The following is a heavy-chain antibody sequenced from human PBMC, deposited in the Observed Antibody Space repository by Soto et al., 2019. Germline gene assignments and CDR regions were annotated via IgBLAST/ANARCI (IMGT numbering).Heavy chain of an antibody. D-gene: IGHD3-10*01. J-gene: IGHJ6*02. CDR1: GLPVAGSY. V-gene: IGHV3-53*01. CDR3: VRPLPSGQTHARDV. Sequence: GGSLRLSCVASGLPVAGSYMAWVRQAPGKGLEWASVIYNDGTTYYSQSVEGRFTISRDTSKSTLYLQMDRLRDEDTAVYYCVRPLPSGQTHARDVWGQGTTVTVSS. CDR2: IYNDGTT.